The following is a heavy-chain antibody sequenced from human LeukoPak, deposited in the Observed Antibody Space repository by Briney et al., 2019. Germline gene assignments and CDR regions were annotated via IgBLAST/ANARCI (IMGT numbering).Heavy chain of an antibody. Sequence: ASVKVSCXVSGYTLTELSMHWVRQAPGKGLEWMGGFDPEDGETIYAQKFQGRVTMTEDTSTDTAYMELSSLRSEDTAVYYCATVYYYDSSGYYYFDYWGPGTLVTVSS. D-gene: IGHD3-22*01. J-gene: IGHJ4*02. CDR3: ATVYYYDSSGYYYFDY. V-gene: IGHV1-24*01. CDR2: FDPEDGET. CDR1: GYTLTELS.